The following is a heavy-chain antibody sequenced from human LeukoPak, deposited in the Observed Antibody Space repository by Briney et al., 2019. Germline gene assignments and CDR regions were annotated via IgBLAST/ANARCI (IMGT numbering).Heavy chain of an antibody. J-gene: IGHJ4*02. CDR2: ISADGSVT. D-gene: IGHD4-17*01. Sequence: GGSLRLSCADSGFTFSRYWMHWVRQTPGKGLVWVSCISADGSVTRYADSVKGRFTISRDNTKSTLYLQMHSLRAEDTAVYYCAKHSMDYGDYVGEDYWGQGTLVTVSS. CDR1: GFTFSRYW. CDR3: AKHSMDYGDYVGEDY. V-gene: IGHV3-74*01.